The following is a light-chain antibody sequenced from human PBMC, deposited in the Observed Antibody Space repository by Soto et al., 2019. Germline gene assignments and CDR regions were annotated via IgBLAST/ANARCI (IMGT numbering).Light chain of an antibody. J-gene: IGKJ1*01. Sequence: IVVTKSPATLPVSPWERATLSCRASQSISNYLAWYQHKPGQAPRLLIYDASNRATATPPRFSGSGSGTDFTLTSSSLEPEDFAVYYCQQYGISLRTFGEGTKVDIK. CDR3: QQYGISLRT. CDR1: QSISNY. V-gene: IGKV3-11*01. CDR2: DAS.